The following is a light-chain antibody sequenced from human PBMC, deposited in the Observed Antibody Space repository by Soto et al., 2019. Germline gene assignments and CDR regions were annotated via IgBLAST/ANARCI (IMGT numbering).Light chain of an antibody. J-gene: IGLJ2*01. CDR1: SSDVGGYNY. V-gene: IGLV2-8*01. Sequence: QSVLTQPPSASGSPGQSVTISCTGTSSDVGGYNYVSWYQQHPGKAPKLMISEVSKRPSGVPDRFSGSKSGNTASLTVSGLQAEDEADYYCSSFAGNSNLVFGGGTQLTVL. CDR2: EVS. CDR3: SSFAGNSNLV.